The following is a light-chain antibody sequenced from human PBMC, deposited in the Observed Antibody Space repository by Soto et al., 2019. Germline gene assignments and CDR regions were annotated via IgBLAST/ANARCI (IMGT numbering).Light chain of an antibody. CDR1: SSDVGSSNL. V-gene: IGLV2-23*01. J-gene: IGLJ1*01. CDR3: CSFARCTNFYV. CDR2: EGD. Sequence: QSALTQPASVSGSPGQSITISCSGTSSDVGSSNLVSWYQQHPGKAPKLIIFEGDRRPSGVSGRFSGSKSGNTASLTISGLQAEDEADLYCCSFARCTNFYVFGTGTKVTV.